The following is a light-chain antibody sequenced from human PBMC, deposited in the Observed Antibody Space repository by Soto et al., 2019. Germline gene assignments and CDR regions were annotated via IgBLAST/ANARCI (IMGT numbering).Light chain of an antibody. CDR2: EVS. Sequence: QSALTQPASVSGSPGHSITIACTGTSVDVGGYDYVSWYQQSPGKAPKLIIYEVSKRPSGVTNRFSGSKYDNTASLTISGLQAEDEADYYCNSYTSGGTQVFGTGTKLTVL. CDR3: NSYTSGGTQV. J-gene: IGLJ1*01. CDR1: SVDVGGYDY. V-gene: IGLV2-14*01.